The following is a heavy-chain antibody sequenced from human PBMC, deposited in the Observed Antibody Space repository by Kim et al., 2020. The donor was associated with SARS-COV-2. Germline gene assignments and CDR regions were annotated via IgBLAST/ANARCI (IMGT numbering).Heavy chain of an antibody. V-gene: IGHV4-39*01. CDR3: ARSATYYDFWSDYPKYYFDC. CDR1: GGSISTSSYY. Sequence: SETLSLTCTVSGGSISTSSYYWGWIRQPPGKGLEWIGTIFYSGRTYYNPSLKSRVTISVDTSKNQFSLKVTSVIAADTAVYYCARSATYYDFWSDYPKYYFDCWGQGNLVIVSS. J-gene: IGHJ4*02. CDR2: IFYSGRT. D-gene: IGHD3-3*01.